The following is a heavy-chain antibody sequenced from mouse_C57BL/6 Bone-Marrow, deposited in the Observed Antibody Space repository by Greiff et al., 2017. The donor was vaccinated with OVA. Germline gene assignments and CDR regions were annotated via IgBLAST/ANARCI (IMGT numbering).Heavy chain of an antibody. CDR3: ARFYYGNYDWYFDV. J-gene: IGHJ1*03. CDR2: INPSSGYT. Sequence: VKLQESGADLAKPGASVKLSCKASGYTFTSYWMHWVKQRPGQGLEWIGYINPSSGYTKYNQKFKDKDTLTADKSSSTAYMQLSSLTYEDSAVYYCARFYYGNYDWYFDVWGTGTTVTVSS. D-gene: IGHD2-1*01. CDR1: GYTFTSYW. V-gene: IGHV1-7*01.